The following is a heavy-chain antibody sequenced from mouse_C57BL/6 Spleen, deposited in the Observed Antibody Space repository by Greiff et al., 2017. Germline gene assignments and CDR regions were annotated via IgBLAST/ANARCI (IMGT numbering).Heavy chain of an antibody. J-gene: IGHJ4*01. V-gene: IGHV5-17*01. Sequence: EVKLVESGGGLVKPGGSLKLSCAASGFTFSDYGMHWVRQDPEKGLEWVAYISSGRSTIYYADTVKGRFTISRDNAKNTLFLQMTSLRSEDTAMYYCARRIYYDYEGPMDYWGQGTSVTVSS. CDR3: ARRIYYDYEGPMDY. CDR1: GFTFSDYG. D-gene: IGHD2-4*01. CDR2: ISSGRSTI.